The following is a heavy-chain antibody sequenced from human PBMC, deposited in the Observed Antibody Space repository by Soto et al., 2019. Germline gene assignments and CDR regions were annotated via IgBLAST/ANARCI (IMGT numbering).Heavy chain of an antibody. CDR1: GYTLTELS. CDR2: FDPEDGET. Sequence: ASVKVSCKVSGYTLTELSMHWVRQAPGKRLEWMGGFDPEDGETIYAQKFQGRVTMTEDTSTDTAYMELSSLRSEDTAVYYCAMENAASGIAPHYYYGMDVWGQGTTVTVSS. J-gene: IGHJ6*02. D-gene: IGHD1-26*01. V-gene: IGHV1-24*01. CDR3: AMENAASGIAPHYYYGMDV.